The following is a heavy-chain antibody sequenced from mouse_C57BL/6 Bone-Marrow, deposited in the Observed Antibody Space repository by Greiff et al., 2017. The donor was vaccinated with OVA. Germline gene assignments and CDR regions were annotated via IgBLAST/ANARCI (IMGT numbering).Heavy chain of an antibody. CDR3: AMMVITTVVAPY. D-gene: IGHD1-1*01. J-gene: IGHJ2*01. CDR2: IHPSDSDT. CDR1: GYTFTSSW. Sequence: QVQLQQPGAELVKPGASVKVSCKASGYTFTSSWMHWVKQRPGQGLEWIGRIHPSDSDTNYNQKFKGKATLTVEKSSSTAYMQLSSLTSADSAVYYCAMMVITTVVAPYWGQGTTLTVSS. V-gene: IGHV1-74*01.